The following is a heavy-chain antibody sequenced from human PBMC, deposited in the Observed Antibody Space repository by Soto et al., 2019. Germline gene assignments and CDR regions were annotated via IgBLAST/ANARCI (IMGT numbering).Heavy chain of an antibody. J-gene: IGHJ6*02. V-gene: IGHV4-30-4*01. D-gene: IGHD5-12*01. CDR1: GGSISSGDYY. CDR2: IYYSGST. Sequence: LSLTCTVSGGSISSGDYYWSWIRQPPGKGLEWIGYIYYSGSTYYNPSLKSRVTISVDTSKNQFSLKLSSVTAADTAVYYCARDRYSGYPGYYYYGMDVWGQGTTVTVSS. CDR3: ARDRYSGYPGYYYYGMDV.